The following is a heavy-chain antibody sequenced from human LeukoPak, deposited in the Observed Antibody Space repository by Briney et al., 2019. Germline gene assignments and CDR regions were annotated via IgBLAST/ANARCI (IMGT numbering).Heavy chain of an antibody. CDR2: IYHSGST. D-gene: IGHD3-10*01. V-gene: IGHV4-4*02. J-gene: IGHJ5*02. CDR1: GGSIINSNW. Sequence: SGTLSLTCAVSGGSIINSNWWSWVRQPPGKGLEWIGEIYHSGSTNYNPSLKSRVTISVDKSKNQFSLNLSSVTAADTAVYYCARWYGSGSYYNVGFDPWGQGTLVTVSS. CDR3: ARWYGSGSYYNVGFDP.